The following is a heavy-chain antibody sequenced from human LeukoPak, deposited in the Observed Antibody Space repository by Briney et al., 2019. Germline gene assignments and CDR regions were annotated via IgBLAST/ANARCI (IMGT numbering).Heavy chain of an antibody. CDR2: IYYSGST. J-gene: IGHJ4*02. CDR3: ARLFVDSSSSY. CDR1: GGSISSYY. D-gene: IGHD6-13*01. V-gene: IGHV4-59*08. Sequence: PSETLSLTCTVSGGSISSYYWSWIRQPPGKGLEWIGYIYYSGSTNYNPSLKSRVTISVDTSKNQFSLKLSSVTAADTAVYYCARLFVDSSSSYWGQGTLVTVSS.